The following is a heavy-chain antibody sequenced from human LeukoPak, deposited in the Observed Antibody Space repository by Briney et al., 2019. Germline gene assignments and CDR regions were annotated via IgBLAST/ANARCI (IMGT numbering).Heavy chain of an antibody. CDR1: GSISGYY. CDR3: ARQKCTSTSCLTKNAFDI. CDR2: IYTSGST. D-gene: IGHD2-2*01. Sequence: SETLSLTCTVSGSISGYYWSWIRQPPGKGLEWIGYIYTSGSTNYNPSLESRVTISVDTSKNQFSLDLSSMTAADTAVYYCARQKCTSTSCLTKNAFDIWGQGTMVTVSP. J-gene: IGHJ3*02. V-gene: IGHV4-4*09.